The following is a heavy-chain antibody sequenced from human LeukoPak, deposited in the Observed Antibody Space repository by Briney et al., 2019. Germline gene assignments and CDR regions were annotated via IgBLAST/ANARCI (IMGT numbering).Heavy chain of an antibody. CDR1: GYTFTGYY. D-gene: IGHD2-2*01. CDR2: INPNSGGT. Sequence: ASVKVPCKASGYTFTGYYMYWVRQAPGQGLEWMGWINPNSGGTNYAQKFQGRVTMTRDTSISTAYMDLSSLTSDDPAVYYCARDEPGIVVVPAAPSHWGQGTLVTVSS. V-gene: IGHV1-2*02. J-gene: IGHJ4*02. CDR3: ARDEPGIVVVPAAPSH.